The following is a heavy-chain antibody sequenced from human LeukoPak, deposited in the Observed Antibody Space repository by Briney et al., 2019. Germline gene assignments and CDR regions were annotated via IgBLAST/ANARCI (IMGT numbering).Heavy chain of an antibody. CDR1: GFSFSKHG. J-gene: IGHJ4*02. CDR3: ARASSGSYSGLGY. Sequence: GGSLRLSCEGSGFSFSKHGLNWVRQAPGKGLEWVSSISSSGTYIYYADALKGRFTISRDNAKNILSLHMNSLRAEDTAVYYCARASSGSYSGLGYWGQGTLVTVSS. CDR2: ISSSGTYI. D-gene: IGHD3-10*01. V-gene: IGHV3-21*01.